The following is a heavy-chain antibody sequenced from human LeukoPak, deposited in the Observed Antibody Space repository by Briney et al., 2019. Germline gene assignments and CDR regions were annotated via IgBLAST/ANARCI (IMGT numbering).Heavy chain of an antibody. CDR3: AKDRRAGSYDY. D-gene: IGHD3-10*01. Sequence: QPGGSLRLSCAASGFTLSGYWMSWVRQAPGKGLEWVANIKQDGSEKYYVDSVKGRFTISRDKSKNTLYLQMNSLRAEDTAVYYCAKDRRAGSYDYWGQGTLVTVSS. J-gene: IGHJ4*02. CDR2: IKQDGSEK. V-gene: IGHV3-7*03. CDR1: GFTLSGYW.